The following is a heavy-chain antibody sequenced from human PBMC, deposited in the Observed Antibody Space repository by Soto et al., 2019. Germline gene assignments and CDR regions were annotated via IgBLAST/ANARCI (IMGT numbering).Heavy chain of an antibody. CDR3: ARASRYCTNGVCLGDFDY. CDR1: EITFTTYA. J-gene: IGHJ4*02. CDR2: VSYDGSNK. V-gene: IGHV3-30-3*01. Sequence: QVHLVESGGGVVQPGRSLRLSCAASEITFTTYAIHWIHQAPGRGLEWVATVSYDGSNKYYADSVKGRFTISRDNSKNTLYLQMTSLRTEDTAMYYCARASRYCTNGVCLGDFDYWGQGTLVTVSS. D-gene: IGHD2-8*01.